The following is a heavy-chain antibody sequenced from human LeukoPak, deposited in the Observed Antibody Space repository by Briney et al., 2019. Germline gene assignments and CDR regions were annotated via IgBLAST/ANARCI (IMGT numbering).Heavy chain of an antibody. CDR3: ARDHSSWYRGIY. J-gene: IGHJ4*02. CDR2: LYASGIT. V-gene: IGHV3-66*03. Sequence: PGGSLRLSCAASGFTFNNHNHAMSWVRRVPGKGLEWVSVLYASGITKYADSVKGRFTISRDNSKNTLYLQMNSLRAEDTAVYYCARDHSSWYRGIYWGQGTLVTVSS. CDR1: GFTFNNHN. D-gene: IGHD6-13*01.